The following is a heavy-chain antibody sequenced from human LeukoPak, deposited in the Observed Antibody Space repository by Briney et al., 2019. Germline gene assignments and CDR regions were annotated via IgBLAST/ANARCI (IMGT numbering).Heavy chain of an antibody. CDR2: INPNSGST. V-gene: IGHV1-2*06. D-gene: IGHD1-26*01. J-gene: IGHJ4*02. CDR3: ARGSDTDSGISLIDY. CDR1: GYTFTGYY. Sequence: ASVKVSCKASGYTFTGYYMHWVRQAPGQGLEWMGRINPNSGSTNYAQKFQGRVTMTRDTSISTAYMELSRLRSDDTAVYYCARGSDTDSGISLIDYWGQGTLVTVSS.